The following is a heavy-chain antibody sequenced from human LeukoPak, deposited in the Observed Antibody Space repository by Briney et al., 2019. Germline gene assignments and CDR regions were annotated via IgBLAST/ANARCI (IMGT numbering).Heavy chain of an antibody. CDR3: ARDADSGRSPGPY. J-gene: IGHJ4*02. D-gene: IGHD1-26*01. Sequence: PGGSLRLSCAASGFTFSGYAMNWVRQAPGKGLEWVSALSGSGSSTYYADSVKGRFTIFRDNSKITLFLQMNSLRAEDTAIYYCARDADSGRSPGPYWGQGTLVTVSS. CDR1: GFTFSGYA. CDR2: LSGSGSST. V-gene: IGHV3-23*01.